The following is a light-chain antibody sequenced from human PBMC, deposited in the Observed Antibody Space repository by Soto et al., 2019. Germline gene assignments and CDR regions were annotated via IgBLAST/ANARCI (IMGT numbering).Light chain of an antibody. J-gene: IGKJ5*01. Sequence: IQLTQSPSSLSASVGYRVTITCRASQGIRSALGWYQQKPGRAPKLLIYDASNLEAGVPSRFRGSGSGTDFTFTISRLQPEDIATYYCQQYENLPTFGQGTRLEIK. CDR3: QQYENLPT. CDR1: QGIRSA. V-gene: IGKV1-33*01. CDR2: DAS.